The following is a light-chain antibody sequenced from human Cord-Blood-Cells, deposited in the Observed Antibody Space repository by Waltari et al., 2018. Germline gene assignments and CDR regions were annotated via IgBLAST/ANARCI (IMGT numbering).Light chain of an antibody. V-gene: IGLV3-21*04. CDR1: NIGSKS. CDR3: QVWDSSSDHYV. CDR2: YDS. Sequence: SYVLTQPPSVSVAPGKTARITCGGNNIGSKSVHWYQQKPGQAPVLVIYYDSDRPSGIPERFSGSNSGNTATLTNSRVEAGDEADYYCQVWDSSSDHYVFGTGTKVTVL. J-gene: IGLJ1*01.